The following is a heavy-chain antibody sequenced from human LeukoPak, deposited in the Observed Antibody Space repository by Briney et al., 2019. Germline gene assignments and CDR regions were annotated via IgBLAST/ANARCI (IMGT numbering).Heavy chain of an antibody. J-gene: IGHJ4*02. CDR3: AKWGAYYYGSGSYSELDY. V-gene: IGHV3-23*01. Sequence: GGSLRLSCVASGFTFSKSAMSWVRQPPGKGLEWVSAISGSGGDTYYADSVKGRFTISRDNSKNTLYLQMNSLRAEDTAVYYCAKWGAYYYGSGSYSELDYWGQGTLVTVSS. D-gene: IGHD3-10*01. CDR1: GFTFSKSA. CDR2: ISGSGGDT.